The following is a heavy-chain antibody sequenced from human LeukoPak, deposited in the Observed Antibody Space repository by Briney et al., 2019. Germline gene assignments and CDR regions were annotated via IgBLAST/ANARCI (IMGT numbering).Heavy chain of an antibody. J-gene: IGHJ3*01. CDR3: ARGNREADDAFDF. D-gene: IGHD2/OR15-2a*01. V-gene: IGHV3-21*01. CDR2: ISSSSSYI. CDR1: GFTFSSYS. Sequence: GGSLRLSCAACGFTFSSYSMNWVRQAPGKGLEWISSISSSSSYIYYADSVKGRFTISRDNAKNSLYLQMNSLRAEDTAVYYCARGNREADDAFDFWGQGTMVTVSS.